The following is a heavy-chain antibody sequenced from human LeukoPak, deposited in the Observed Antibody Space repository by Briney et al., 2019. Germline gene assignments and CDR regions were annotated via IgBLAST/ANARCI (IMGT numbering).Heavy chain of an antibody. J-gene: IGHJ2*01. V-gene: IGHV4-4*07. Sequence: PSETLSLTCTVSGGSFSSYYCTWIRQPAGKGLEWIGRIYNSGTTNYSPSLESRVTMSLDTSKSRFSLSLSSVTAADTALYYCARDRLGATGHWRIDVWGRGTLVTVSS. CDR1: GGSFSSYY. D-gene: IGHD1-26*01. CDR2: IYNSGTT. CDR3: ARDRLGATGHWRIDV.